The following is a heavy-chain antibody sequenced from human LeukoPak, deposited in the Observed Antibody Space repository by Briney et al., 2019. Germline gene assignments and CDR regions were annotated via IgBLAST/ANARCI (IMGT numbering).Heavy chain of an antibody. D-gene: IGHD2-15*01. Sequence: SKTLSLTCTVAGGSISSYYWSWIRPPPGKGLEWIGYIYYSGSTNYNPSLKSRVTISVDTSKNQFSLKLSSVTAADTAVYYCARHTALVVVAARDAFDIWGQGTMVTVSS. CDR2: IYYSGST. CDR1: GGSISSYY. V-gene: IGHV4-59*08. CDR3: ARHTALVVVAARDAFDI. J-gene: IGHJ3*02.